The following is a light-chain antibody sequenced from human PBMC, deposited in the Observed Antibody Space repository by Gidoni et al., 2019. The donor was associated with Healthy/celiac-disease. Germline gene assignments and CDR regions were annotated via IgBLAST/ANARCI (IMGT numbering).Light chain of an antibody. Sequence: EIVMTQSPATLSLSPGERATLYCRASQSVSSSYLSWYQQKPGQAPRLLIYGASTRATGIPARFSGSGSGTDFTLTISSLQPEDFAVYYCQQDYNLPPTFGQGTKVEIK. CDR1: QSVSSSY. CDR2: GAS. V-gene: IGKV3D-7*01. J-gene: IGKJ1*01. CDR3: QQDYNLPPT.